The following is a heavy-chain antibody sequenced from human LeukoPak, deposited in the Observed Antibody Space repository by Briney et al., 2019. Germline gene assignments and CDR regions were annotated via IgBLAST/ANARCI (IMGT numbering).Heavy chain of an antibody. J-gene: IGHJ6*03. CDR3: ARVPVTTYYYYMDA. CDR2: INPNSGDT. Sequence: ASVKVSCKASGYTFTGYYMHWVRQAPGQGLEWMGWINPNSGDTDYAQKFQGRVTITRNTSISTAYMELSSLRSEDTAVYYCARVPVTTYYYYMDAWGKGTTVTVSS. V-gene: IGHV1-8*03. D-gene: IGHD4-11*01. CDR1: GYTFTGYY.